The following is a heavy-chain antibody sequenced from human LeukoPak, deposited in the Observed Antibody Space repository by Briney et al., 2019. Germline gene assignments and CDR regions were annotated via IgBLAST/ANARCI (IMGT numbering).Heavy chain of an antibody. CDR1: GYTLTELS. Sequence: ASVKVSCKVSGYTLTELSMHWVRQAPGKGLEGMGGFDPEDGETIYAQKFQGRVTMTEDTSTDTAYMELSSLRSEDTAVYYCATAMIVVVDYYGMDVWGQGTTVTVSS. CDR3: ATAMIVVVDYYGMDV. J-gene: IGHJ6*02. D-gene: IGHD3-22*01. V-gene: IGHV1-24*01. CDR2: FDPEDGET.